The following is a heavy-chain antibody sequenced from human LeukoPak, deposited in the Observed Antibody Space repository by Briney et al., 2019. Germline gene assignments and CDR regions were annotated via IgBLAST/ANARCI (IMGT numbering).Heavy chain of an antibody. CDR1: GYSISSDYF. J-gene: IGHJ6*03. D-gene: IGHD6-19*01. V-gene: IGHV4-38-2*02. Sequence: SETLSLTCIVSGYSISSDYFWGLVRQPPGKGLEWIGSIFHSGSVYYNPSLKSRVTISVDKSKNQFSLKLSSVTAADTAVYYCARKTGWYYYYYMDVWGKGTTVTVSS. CDR3: ARKTGWYYYYYMDV. CDR2: IFHSGSV.